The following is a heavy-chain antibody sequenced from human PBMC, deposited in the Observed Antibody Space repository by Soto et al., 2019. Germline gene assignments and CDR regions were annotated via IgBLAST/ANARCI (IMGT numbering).Heavy chain of an antibody. CDR3: ARQAMAAPKYHYRFLDV. Sequence: GGSLRLSCEASGFTFRDFAVHWIRQAPGRGLEWVTLISSDGSNQYFADSVKGRFTISRDNSKNTLSLHMNSLTTEDTAVYFCARQAMAAPKYHYRFLDVWRRGTLVTVSS. J-gene: IGHJ6*02. D-gene: IGHD2-2*01. CDR1: GFTFRDFA. CDR2: ISSDGSNQ. V-gene: IGHV3-30*04.